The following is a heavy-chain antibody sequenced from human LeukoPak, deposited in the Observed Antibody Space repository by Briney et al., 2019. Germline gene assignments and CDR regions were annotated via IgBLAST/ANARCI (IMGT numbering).Heavy chain of an antibody. D-gene: IGHD2-15*01. Sequence: GGSLRLSCAASGFIFSSYGMHWVRQAPGKGLEWVAVISYDGGNISYTDSVKGRFTISRDNSKNTLYLQMNSLRAEDTAAYYCAKRGYCRGGTCFSHDAFDIWGQGTMVTVSS. CDR3: AKRGYCRGGTCFSHDAFDI. J-gene: IGHJ3*02. CDR2: ISYDGGNI. V-gene: IGHV3-30*18. CDR1: GFIFSSYG.